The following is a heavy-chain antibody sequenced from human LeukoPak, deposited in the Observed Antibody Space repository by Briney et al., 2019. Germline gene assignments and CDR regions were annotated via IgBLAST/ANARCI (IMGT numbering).Heavy chain of an antibody. CDR2: IKQDGSEK. Sequence: GGSLRLSCAASGFTFSSYWMSWVRQAPGKGLEWVANIKQDGSEKYYVDSVKGRFTISRDNAKNSLYLQMNSLRAEDTAVYYCAREEYCSSTSCYDYWGQGTLVTVS. D-gene: IGHD2-2*01. CDR3: AREEYCSSTSCYDY. V-gene: IGHV3-7*03. J-gene: IGHJ4*02. CDR1: GFTFSSYW.